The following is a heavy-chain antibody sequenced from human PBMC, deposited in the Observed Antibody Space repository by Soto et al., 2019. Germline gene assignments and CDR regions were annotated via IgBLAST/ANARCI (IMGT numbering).Heavy chain of an antibody. J-gene: IGHJ6*02. CDR1: GFTFSSYE. V-gene: IGHV3-48*03. CDR2: ISSSGSTI. D-gene: IGHD2-2*01. CDR3: ARGIVVVPAAKRRHYYYGMDV. Sequence: PGGSLRLSCAASGFTFSSYEMNWVRQAPGKGLEWVSYISSSGSTIYYADSVKGRFTISRDNAKNSLYLQMNSLRAEDTAVCYCARGIVVVPAAKRRHYYYGMDVWGQGTTVTVPS.